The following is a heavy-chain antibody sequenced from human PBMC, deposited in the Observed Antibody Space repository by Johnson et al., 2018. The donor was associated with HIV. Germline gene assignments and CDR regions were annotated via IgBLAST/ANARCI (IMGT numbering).Heavy chain of an antibody. J-gene: IGHJ3*02. V-gene: IGHV3-66*01. Sequence: VQLVESGGGLVKPGGSLRLSCAASGFTVSSNYMSWVRQAPGKGLEWVSVIYSGGTTYYADSVKGRFTISRDTSENTVYLQMNSLRAEDTAVYYCASDNGYYYDSSGSRNAFEIWGQGTMVTVSS. CDR1: GFTVSSNY. CDR2: IYSGGTT. CDR3: ASDNGYYYDSSGSRNAFEI. D-gene: IGHD3-22*01.